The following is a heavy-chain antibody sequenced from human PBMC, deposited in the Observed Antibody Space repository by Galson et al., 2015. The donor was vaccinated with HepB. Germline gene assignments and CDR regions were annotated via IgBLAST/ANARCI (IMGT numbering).Heavy chain of an antibody. J-gene: IGHJ4*02. CDR2: ISGSGGTT. Sequence: SLRLSCAASGFTFSSYAMSWVRQAPGKGLEWVSAISGSGGTTYYADSVTGRFTISRDNSKNTLYLQMSSLRAEDTAVYYCAKSGYVLRSLYYFDYWGQGTLVTVSS. CDR1: GFTFSSYA. V-gene: IGHV3-23*01. CDR3: AKSGYVLRSLYYFDY. D-gene: IGHD3/OR15-3a*01.